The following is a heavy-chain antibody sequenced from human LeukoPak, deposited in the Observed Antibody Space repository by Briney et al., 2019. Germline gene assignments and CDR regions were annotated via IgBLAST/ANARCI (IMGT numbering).Heavy chain of an antibody. Sequence: GGSLRLSCAASGFTFSSYGMHWVRQAPGKGLEWVAFIRYDGSNKYYADSAKGRFTISRDNSKNTLYLQMNSLRAEDTAVYYCATFTYYYDSSGYSQGDYWGQGTLVTVSS. D-gene: IGHD3-22*01. V-gene: IGHV3-30*02. CDR2: IRYDGSNK. CDR3: ATFTYYYDSSGYSQGDY. CDR1: GFTFSSYG. J-gene: IGHJ4*02.